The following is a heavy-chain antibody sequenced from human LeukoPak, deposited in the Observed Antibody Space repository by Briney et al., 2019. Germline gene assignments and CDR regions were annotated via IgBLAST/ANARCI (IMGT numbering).Heavy chain of an antibody. J-gene: IGHJ5*02. CDR3: ARGSYSSSQNWFDP. V-gene: IGHV3-53*01. D-gene: IGHD6-13*01. Sequence: PGGSLRLSCAASGFTVSSNYMSWVRQAPGKGLEWVSVIYSGGSTYYADSVKGRFTISRDNSKNTLYLQMNSLRAEDTAVYYCARGSYSSSQNWFDPWGQGTLVTVSS. CDR1: GFTVSSNY. CDR2: IYSGGST.